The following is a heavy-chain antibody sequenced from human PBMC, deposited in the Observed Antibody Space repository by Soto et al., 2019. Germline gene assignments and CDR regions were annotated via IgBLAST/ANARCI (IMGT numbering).Heavy chain of an antibody. J-gene: IGHJ4*02. CDR1: GFSISTYA. D-gene: IGHD6-19*01. Sequence: GGSLRLSCVASGFSISTYAMHWVRQAPGKGLEWVAVISSDGTNKYYADSVKGRFTIARDNAKNTVYLYINSLGAEDTALFFCAKDKGSSGWYFDHWGQGTLVTVSP. CDR2: ISSDGTNK. V-gene: IGHV3-30*18. CDR3: AKDKGSSGWYFDH.